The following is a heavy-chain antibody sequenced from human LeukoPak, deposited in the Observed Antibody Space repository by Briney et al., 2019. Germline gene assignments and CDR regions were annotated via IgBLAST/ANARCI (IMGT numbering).Heavy chain of an antibody. D-gene: IGHD1-7*01. Sequence: ASVKVSCKVSGYTLTELSMHWVRQAPGKGLEWMGGFDPEDGETIYAQKFQGRVTMTEDTSTDTAYMELSSLRFEDTAVYYCATLTGTQYWYFDLWDRGTLVTVSS. J-gene: IGHJ2*01. V-gene: IGHV1-24*01. CDR1: GYTLTELS. CDR2: FDPEDGET. CDR3: ATLTGTQYWYFDL.